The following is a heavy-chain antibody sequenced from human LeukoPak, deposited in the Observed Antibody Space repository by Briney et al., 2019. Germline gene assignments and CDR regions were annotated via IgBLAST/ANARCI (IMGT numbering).Heavy chain of an antibody. J-gene: IGHJ5*02. Sequence: PGGSLRISCAAAGFTLIIFGMHWVRQAPDKGLEWVAFIVQDGRSQFYADSVKGRFTISRDNSKNTLYLQMNSLRLEDTAMYYCAKDQVTAWGKGTPVTVSS. V-gene: IGHV3-30*02. CDR2: IVQDGRSQ. CDR1: GFTLIIFG. CDR3: AKDQVTA.